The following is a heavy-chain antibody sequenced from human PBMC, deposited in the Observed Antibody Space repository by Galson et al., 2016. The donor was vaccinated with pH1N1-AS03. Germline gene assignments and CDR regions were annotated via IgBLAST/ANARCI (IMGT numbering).Heavy chain of an antibody. CDR3: ARAKGSGWPNKHYFDS. D-gene: IGHD6-19*01. CDR1: GFTFGDYY. J-gene: IGHJ4*02. Sequence: SLRLSCAVSGFTFGDYYMTWVRQTPGKGLEWISYISCSGSTKYYADSVEGRFTISRDSAKNSLFLQMNYLTAEDTAIYYCARAKGSGWPNKHYFDSWGPGTLVIVSS. CDR2: ISCSGSTK. V-gene: IGHV3-11*01.